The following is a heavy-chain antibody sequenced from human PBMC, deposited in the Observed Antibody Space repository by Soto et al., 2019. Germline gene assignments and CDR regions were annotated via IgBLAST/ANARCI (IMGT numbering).Heavy chain of an antibody. CDR1: GFTFRSHG. Sequence: GGSLRLSCAACGFTFRSHGMHWVRKAPGKGLEWVGVILYDGSNKYYADSVKGRFTISRDNSKNTLYLQMNSLRAEDTAVYHCAKGPSKQWLGVYGMDVWGQGTTVTVSS. CDR2: ILYDGSNK. V-gene: IGHV3-30*18. CDR3: AKGPSKQWLGVYGMDV. J-gene: IGHJ6*02. D-gene: IGHD6-19*01.